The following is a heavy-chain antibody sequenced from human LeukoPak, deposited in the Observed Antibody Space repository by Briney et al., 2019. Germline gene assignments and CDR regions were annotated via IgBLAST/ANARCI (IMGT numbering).Heavy chain of an antibody. J-gene: IGHJ3*02. CDR1: GFTFSSYS. Sequence: PGGSLRLSCAASGFTFSSYSMNWVRQAPGKGLEWVSSISSSSSYIYYVDSVKGRFTISRDNAKNSLYLQMNSLRAEDTAVYYCARLSKGPDAFDIWGQGTMVTVSS. V-gene: IGHV3-21*01. D-gene: IGHD3-16*02. CDR3: ARLSKGPDAFDI. CDR2: ISSSSSYI.